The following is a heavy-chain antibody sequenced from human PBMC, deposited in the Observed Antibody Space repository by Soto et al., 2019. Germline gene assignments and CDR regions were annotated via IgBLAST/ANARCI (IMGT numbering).Heavy chain of an antibody. CDR1: GYTFTNYG. CDR2: INVYNGNT. D-gene: IGHD3-10*01. J-gene: IGHJ5*02. Sequence: QVQLVQSGGEVKKPGASVKVSCKASGYTFTNYGISWVRQAPGQGLEWMGWINVYNGNTKYAQKVQGRVTMTTDTSTSTAYMELRSLRSDDTAVYYCARCVGSGSYYNQYNWFDPWGQGTLVTVSS. CDR3: ARCVGSGSYYNQYNWFDP. V-gene: IGHV1-18*01.